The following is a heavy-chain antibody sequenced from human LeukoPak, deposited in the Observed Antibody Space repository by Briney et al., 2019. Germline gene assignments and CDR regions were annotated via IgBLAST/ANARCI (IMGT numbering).Heavy chain of an antibody. CDR3: ARGTIEGFDP. D-gene: IGHD1-7*01. J-gene: IGHJ5*02. CDR2: INPSGGSA. CDR1: GYTFTRDY. Sequence: GASVKVSCKASGYTFTRDYIHWVRQVFGQGLEWMGIINPSGGSATYAQKFQGRVTMTREMSTSTVYMGLSSLKSEDTAVYYCARGTIEGFDPWGQGTLVTVSS. V-gene: IGHV1-46*01.